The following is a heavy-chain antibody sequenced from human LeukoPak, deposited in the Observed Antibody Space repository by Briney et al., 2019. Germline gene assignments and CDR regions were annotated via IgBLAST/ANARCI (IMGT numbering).Heavy chain of an antibody. V-gene: IGHV4-59*01. CDR2: IYYSGST. CDR3: ARAAVPFRFDP. D-gene: IGHD3-3*02. Sequence: SEPLSLPCSVSGRSMSSYYWRWMRQPTGRGREWIGYIYYSGSTNYNPPLKCRVTISVDTSKNQFSLELSAVTAADTAVYCCARAAVPFRFDPWGQGTLVTVSS. CDR1: GRSMSSYY. J-gene: IGHJ5*02.